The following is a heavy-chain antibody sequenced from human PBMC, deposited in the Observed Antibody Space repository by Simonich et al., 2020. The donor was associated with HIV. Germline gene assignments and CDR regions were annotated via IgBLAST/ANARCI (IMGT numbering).Heavy chain of an antibody. CDR2: INHSGTT. CDR3: ARGFYQRLYYFDY. D-gene: IGHD2-2*01. Sequence: QVQLQQWGAGLLKPSETLSLTCAVYGGSFSGYYWSWISQTPGKGREWIGEINHSGTTNYNPSLKSRVTISINTSKNQFSLKLSSVTAADTAVYYCARGFYQRLYYFDYWGQGTLVTVSS. V-gene: IGHV4-34*01. CDR1: GGSFSGYY. J-gene: IGHJ4*02.